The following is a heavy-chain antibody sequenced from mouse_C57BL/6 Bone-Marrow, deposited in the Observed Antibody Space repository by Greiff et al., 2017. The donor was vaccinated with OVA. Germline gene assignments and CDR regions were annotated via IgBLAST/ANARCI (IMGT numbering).Heavy chain of an antibody. CDR3: ARSTAQATPDY. CDR2: INPNNGGT. Sequence: EVQLQQSGPELVKPGASVKIPCKASRYTFTDYNMDWVKQSHGKSLEWIGDINPNNGGTIYNQKFKGKATLTVDKSSSTAYMELRSLTSEDSAVYYCARSTAQATPDYWGQGTTLTVSS. V-gene: IGHV1-18*01. CDR1: RYTFTDYN. D-gene: IGHD3-2*02. J-gene: IGHJ2*01.